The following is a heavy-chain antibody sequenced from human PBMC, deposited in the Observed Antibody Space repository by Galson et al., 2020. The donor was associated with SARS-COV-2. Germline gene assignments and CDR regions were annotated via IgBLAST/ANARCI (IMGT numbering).Heavy chain of an antibody. D-gene: IGHD3-22*01. CDR1: GASLSGSSYY. J-gene: IGHJ6*02. CDR3: ARDAPSPTYYDTTYSGMAV. V-gene: IGHV4-39*07. Sequence: SETLSLTCTISGASLSGSSYYWAWIRQPPGKGLEWIGSIDYSANTYYNASLKSRGRVTISVDTSKNQFSLRLRSVTAADTAVYYCARDAPSPTYYDTTYSGMAVWGQGTTVTVSS. CDR2: IDYSANT.